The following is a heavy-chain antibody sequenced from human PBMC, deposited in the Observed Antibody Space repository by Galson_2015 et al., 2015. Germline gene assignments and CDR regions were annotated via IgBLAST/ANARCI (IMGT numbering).Heavy chain of an antibody. V-gene: IGHV6-1*01. D-gene: IGHD4-17*01. J-gene: IGHJ4*02. Sequence: CAISGDSVSSNSAAWNWIRQSPSRGLEWLGRTYYRSKWYNAYAVSVESRITINPDTSKNQFSLHLNSVTPEDTAVYYCAKSHYGVQGYFDYWGQGTLVTVSS. CDR2: TYYRSKWYN. CDR3: AKSHYGVQGYFDY. CDR1: GDSVSSNSAA.